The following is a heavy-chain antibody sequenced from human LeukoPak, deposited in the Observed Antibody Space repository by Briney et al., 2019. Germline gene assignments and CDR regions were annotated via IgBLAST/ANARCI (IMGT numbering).Heavy chain of an antibody. CDR2: IRSKANSYAT. CDR3: TRPHEGPEYYYYYYMDV. J-gene: IGHJ6*03. Sequence: GGSLRLSCAASGFTFSGSAMHWVRQASGKGLEWVGRIRSKANSYATAYAASVKGRFTISRDDSKNTAYLQMNSLKTEDTAVYYCTRPHEGPEYYYYYYMDVWGKGTTVTVSS. CDR1: GFTFSGSA. V-gene: IGHV3-73*01.